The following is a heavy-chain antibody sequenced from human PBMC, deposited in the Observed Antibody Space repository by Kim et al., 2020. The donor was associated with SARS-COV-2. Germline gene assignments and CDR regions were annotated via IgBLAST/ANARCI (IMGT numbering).Heavy chain of an antibody. CDR1: GFIFRSYE. V-gene: IGHV3-48*03. CDR3: ARLHYYDSSGYYSSMMGYQNNGMDV. J-gene: IGHJ6*02. Sequence: GGSLRLSCAASGFIFRSYEMNWVRQAPGRGLEWVSYIDSSGSTIYYADSVKGRATISRDNAKNSLYLEMNSLRAEDTAVYYCARLHYYDSSGYYSSMMGYQNNGMDVWGQGTRVTVSS. D-gene: IGHD3-22*01. CDR2: IDSSGSTI.